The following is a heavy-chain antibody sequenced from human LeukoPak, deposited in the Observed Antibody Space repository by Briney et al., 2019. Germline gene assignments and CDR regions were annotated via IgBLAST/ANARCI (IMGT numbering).Heavy chain of an antibody. CDR2: ICPDDSDT. CDR1: GSPFTNFW. V-gene: IGHV5-51*01. J-gene: IGHJ4*02. D-gene: IGHD4-23*01. Sequence: GESLQISCKTSGSPFTNFWIAWVRQMPGKGLEWLGAICPDDSDTRYSPSLQGQVIISADKSISTAYLQWNSLKASDTAIYYCATYGGYISWRPLDYWGQGTLVTVSS. CDR3: ATYGGYISWRPLDY.